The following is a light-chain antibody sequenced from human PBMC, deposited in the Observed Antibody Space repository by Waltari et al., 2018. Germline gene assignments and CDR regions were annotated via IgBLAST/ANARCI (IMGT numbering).Light chain of an antibody. J-gene: IGKJ1*01. V-gene: IGKV3-20*01. CDR3: QKNDRLPAT. CDR2: GAS. Sequence: EDVLTQSPGTLSLSPGERATLACRGSQSVGRSLVWYQQKTGQAPRLLIYGASNRASGLPDSFSGSGAGTDFRLTISTLAPESFADYYRQKNDRLPATFGQGTKVEIK. CDR1: QSVGRS.